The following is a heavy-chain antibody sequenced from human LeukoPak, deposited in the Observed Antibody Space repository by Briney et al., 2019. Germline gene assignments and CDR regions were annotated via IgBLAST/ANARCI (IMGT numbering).Heavy chain of an antibody. V-gene: IGHV1-8*01. CDR1: GYTFTSYD. CDR3: ARGLRYYYDSSGELDAFDI. CDR2: MNPNSGNT. J-gene: IGHJ3*02. D-gene: IGHD3-22*01. Sequence: GASVKVSCKASGYTFTSYDINWVRQATGQGLEWMGLMNPNSGNTGYAQKFQGRVTITRNTPISTAYMELSSLRSEDTAVYYCARGLRYYYDSSGELDAFDIWGQGTMVTVSS.